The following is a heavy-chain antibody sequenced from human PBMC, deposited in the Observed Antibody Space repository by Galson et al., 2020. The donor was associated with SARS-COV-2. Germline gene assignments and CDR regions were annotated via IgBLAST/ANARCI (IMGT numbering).Heavy chain of an antibody. CDR2: IYKSGNT. CDR1: GASISSGSYY. CDR3: ARGNSPCVTIFGVLTGTCGMDV. V-gene: IGHV4-61*02. J-gene: IGHJ6*02. Sequence: SETLSLTCTVSGASISSGSYYWSWIRQPAGKGLEWIGRIYKSGNTNYNPSLWSQVTISVDTSKNQFSLKLTSVTAADTAVYYCARGNSPCVTIFGVLTGTCGMDVWVQGTTVTVAS. D-gene: IGHD3-3*01.